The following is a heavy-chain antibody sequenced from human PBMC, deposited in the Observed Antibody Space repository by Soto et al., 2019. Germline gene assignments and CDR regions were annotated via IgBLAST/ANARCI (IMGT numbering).Heavy chain of an antibody. J-gene: IGHJ6*02. V-gene: IGHV3-30*18. CDR1: GDSGFSFSSYG. CDR2: ISYDGSNR. D-gene: IGHD5-18*01. CDR3: AKDRMVRSYYYGMDV. Sequence: QVHLVESGGGVVQPGGSLRLSCAASGDSGFSFSSYGIHWVRQAPGKGLEWVSVISYDGSNRHLADSVKGRFAVSRDDAMHTGYLQMNALRPEDTAVYYCAKDRMVRSYYYGMDVWGQGTTVTVSS.